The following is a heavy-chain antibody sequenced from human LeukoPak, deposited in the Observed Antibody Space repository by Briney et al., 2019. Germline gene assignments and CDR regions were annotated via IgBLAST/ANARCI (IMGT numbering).Heavy chain of an antibody. CDR3: ARQKWEQQGRDYYFNGLDV. Sequence: SGTLSLTCDVSGVSISTSNRWSWVRQPPGKGLEWIGEIHHSGSTNYNPSFTSRVTMSVDRSRNQFSLKLTSVTAADTAVYYCARQKWEQQGRDYYFNGLDVWGPGTTVIVSS. CDR1: GVSISTSNR. V-gene: IGHV4-4*02. J-gene: IGHJ6*02. CDR2: IHHSGST. D-gene: IGHD1/OR15-1a*01.